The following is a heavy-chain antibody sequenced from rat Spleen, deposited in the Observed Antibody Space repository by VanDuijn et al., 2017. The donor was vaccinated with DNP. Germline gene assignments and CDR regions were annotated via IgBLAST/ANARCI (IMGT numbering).Heavy chain of an antibody. CDR3: ARHEDYSSYIYGFAY. J-gene: IGHJ3*01. V-gene: IGHV5S13*01. D-gene: IGHD1-2*01. CDR2: ISPSGGST. Sequence: EVQLVESGGGLVQPGRSLKLSCAASGFTFSNYDMAWVRQAPTKGLEWVASISPSGGSTYYRDSVKGRFIIFRDDAKNTQYLQMDSLRSEDTATYYCARHEDYSSYIYGFAYWGQGTLVTVSS. CDR1: GFTFSNYD.